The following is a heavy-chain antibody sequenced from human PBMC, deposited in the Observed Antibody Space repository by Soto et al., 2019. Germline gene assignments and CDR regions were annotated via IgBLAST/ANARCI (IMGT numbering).Heavy chain of an antibody. J-gene: IGHJ4*02. Sequence: GGSLRLSCAAFGFTFSSYSMNWVRQAPGKGLEWVASISSKSSHIYYADSVKGRFTISRDNAKNSLYLQMNSLRAEDTAVYYCARDMGRRDGPDHCGKGTLVNVSS. V-gene: IGHV3-21*01. CDR2: ISSKSSHI. CDR3: ARDMGRRDGPDH. CDR1: GFTFSSYS. D-gene: IGHD1-26*01.